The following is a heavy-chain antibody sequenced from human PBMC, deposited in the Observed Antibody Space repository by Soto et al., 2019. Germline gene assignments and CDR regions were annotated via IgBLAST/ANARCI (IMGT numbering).Heavy chain of an antibody. CDR1: GGSISSSNW. CDR2: IHHSGST. V-gene: IGHV4-4*02. Sequence: QVQLQESGPGLVKPSGTLALTCAVSGGSISSSNWWSWVRQPPGKGLEWIGEIHHSGSTNYNPSLTSLVTISVDKSKHQFSLKTSSVTAADTAVYYCARDGIAATGTWGQGTLVTVSS. D-gene: IGHD6-13*01. J-gene: IGHJ4*02. CDR3: ARDGIAATGT.